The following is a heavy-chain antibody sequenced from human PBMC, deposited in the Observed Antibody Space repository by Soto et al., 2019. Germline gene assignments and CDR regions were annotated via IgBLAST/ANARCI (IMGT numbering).Heavy chain of an antibody. V-gene: IGHV1-58*02. CDR3: AAGVYDRRGYYRVFDY. D-gene: IGHD3-22*01. Sequence: ASVKVSCKTSGFSFSTSAMQWVRQARGQGLEWIGWIVVGGSNTNYAQKFQERVTITRDMSTGTAYMELSSLSSEDTAVYYCAAGVYDRRGYYRVFDYWGQGTLVTVSS. CDR1: GFSFSTSA. CDR2: IVVGGSNT. J-gene: IGHJ4*02.